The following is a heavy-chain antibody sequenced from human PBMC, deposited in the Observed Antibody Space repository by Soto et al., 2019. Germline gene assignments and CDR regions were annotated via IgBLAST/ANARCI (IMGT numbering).Heavy chain of an antibody. V-gene: IGHV4-30-4*01. CDR1: GGSISSGDYY. J-gene: IGHJ4*02. CDR3: ARDQIAAAGIR. CDR2: IYYSGGT. D-gene: IGHD6-13*01. Sequence: SETLSLTCTVSGGSISSGDYYWSWIRQPPGKGLEWIGYIYYSGGTYYNPSLKSRVTISVDTSKNQFSLKLNSVTAADTAVYYCARDQIAAAGIRWGQGTLVTVSS.